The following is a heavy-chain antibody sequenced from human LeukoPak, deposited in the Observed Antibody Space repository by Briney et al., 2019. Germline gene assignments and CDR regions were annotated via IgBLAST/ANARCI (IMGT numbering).Heavy chain of an antibody. CDR1: GFTFSSYA. CDR3: AREDGYNFFDY. J-gene: IGHJ4*02. D-gene: IGHD5-24*01. V-gene: IGHV3-7*04. Sequence: GGSLRLSCAASGFTFSSYAMTWVRQAPGKGLEWVANIKQDGSEKYYVDSVKGRFTISRDNAKNSLYLQMNSLRAEDTAVYNCAREDGYNFFDYWGQGTLVTVSS. CDR2: IKQDGSEK.